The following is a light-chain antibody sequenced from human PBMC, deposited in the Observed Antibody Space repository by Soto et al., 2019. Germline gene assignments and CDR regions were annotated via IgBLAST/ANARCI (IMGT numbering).Light chain of an antibody. J-gene: IGKJ4*01. CDR1: QSVNNNY. CDR3: QQYDTSPLT. Sequence: EIVLTQSPGTLSLSPGERATLSCRASQSVNNNYLAWYQQKPGQAPRLLIYGASSRDTGIPDRFSGSESGTDFTLTISRLEPEDFAVYHCQQYDTSPLTFGGGTKVEIK. V-gene: IGKV3-20*01. CDR2: GAS.